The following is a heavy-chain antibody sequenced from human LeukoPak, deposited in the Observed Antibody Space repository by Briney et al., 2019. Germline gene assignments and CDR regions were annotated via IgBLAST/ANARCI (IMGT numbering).Heavy chain of an antibody. V-gene: IGHV3-23*01. D-gene: IGHD3-9*01. Sequence: PGGSLRLSCAASGFTFSSFAMSWVRQAPGKGLEWVSAISGTGGSTFYADSVKGRFTISRDNSKYTLFLQMNSLRAEDTALYFCVKGYYDVLTGWNNWFDPWGQGTLVTVSS. CDR3: VKGYYDVLTGWNNWFDP. CDR1: GFTFSSFA. J-gene: IGHJ5*02. CDR2: ISGTGGST.